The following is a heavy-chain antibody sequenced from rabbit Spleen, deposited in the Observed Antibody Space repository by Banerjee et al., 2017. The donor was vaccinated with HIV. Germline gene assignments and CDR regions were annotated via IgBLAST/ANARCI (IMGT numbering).Heavy chain of an antibody. D-gene: IGHD8-1*01. Sequence: QEQLEESGGGLVKPEGSLTLTCKASGFSFSDRDVMCWVRQAPGKGLEWIVCIDTGSSGFTYFASWAKGRFTISKTSSTTVTLQMTSLTAADTTTYFCARDTGSSFSSYGMDLWGPGTLVTVS. J-gene: IGHJ6*01. CDR2: IDTGSSGFT. V-gene: IGHV1S45*01. CDR3: ARDTGSSFSSYGMDL. CDR1: GFSFSDRDV.